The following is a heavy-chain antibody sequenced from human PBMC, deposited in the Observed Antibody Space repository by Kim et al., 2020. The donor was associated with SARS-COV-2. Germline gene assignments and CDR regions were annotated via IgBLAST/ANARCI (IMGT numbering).Heavy chain of an antibody. CDR3: ARNQAKGYYGSGSYYTPYYYYGMDV. Sequence: GGSLRLSCAASGFTFSSYGMHWVRQAPGKGLEWVAVIWYDGSNKYYADSVKGRFTISRANSKNTLYLQMNSLRAEDTAVYYCARNQAKGYYGSGSYYTPYYYYGMDVWGQGTTVTVSS. CDR1: GFTFSSYG. CDR2: IWYDGSNK. J-gene: IGHJ6*02. V-gene: IGHV3-33*01. D-gene: IGHD3-10*01.